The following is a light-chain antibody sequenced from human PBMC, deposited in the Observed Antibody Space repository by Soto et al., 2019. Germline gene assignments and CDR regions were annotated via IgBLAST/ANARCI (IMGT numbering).Light chain of an antibody. V-gene: IGKV3-11*01. J-gene: IGKJ5*01. CDR3: PQGSNWRLLT. CDR2: ESS. Sequence: VWTQSPGTSYLSVWERATVSCRASQSGSTNLAWYQQKPCQAHRLLIYESSTRATGIPARFSGSGTGTDFTLIIGRLEPEDFAVYYCPQGSNWRLLTLGQGKRREIK. CDR1: QSGSTN.